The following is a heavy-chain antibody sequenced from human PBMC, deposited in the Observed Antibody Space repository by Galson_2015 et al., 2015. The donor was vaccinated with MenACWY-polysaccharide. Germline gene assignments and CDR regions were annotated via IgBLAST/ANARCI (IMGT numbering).Heavy chain of an antibody. J-gene: IGHJ4*02. CDR2: ISGSGGTT. D-gene: IGHD3-10*01. CDR1: GFTFSTYD. Sequence: SLRLSCAASGFTFSTYDMSWVRQAPGKGLEWVSSISGSGGTTYYADSVKGRFTVSSDNAKNSLYLQMNSLRAEDTSVYFCAKRAIFGSGNYKNNPFDYWGQGTLVTVSS. V-gene: IGHV3-23*01. CDR3: AKRAIFGSGNYKNNPFDY.